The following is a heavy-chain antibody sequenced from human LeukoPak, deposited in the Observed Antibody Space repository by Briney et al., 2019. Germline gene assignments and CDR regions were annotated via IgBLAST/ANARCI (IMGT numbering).Heavy chain of an antibody. D-gene: IGHD2-15*01. CDR1: GYTFTSYG. CDR3: ARDLFVVVVAATVAWFDP. Sequence: GASVKVSCKASGYTFTSYGISWVRQAPGQWLECMGWISAYNGNTNYAQKLQGRVTMTTDTSTSTAYMELSSLTSDDTAVSYCARDLFVVVVAATVAWFDPWGQGTLVTVSS. CDR2: ISAYNGNT. V-gene: IGHV1-18*01. J-gene: IGHJ5*02.